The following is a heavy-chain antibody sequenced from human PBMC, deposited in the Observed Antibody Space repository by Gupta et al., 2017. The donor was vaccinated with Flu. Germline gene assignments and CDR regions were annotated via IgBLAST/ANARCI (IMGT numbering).Heavy chain of an antibody. CDR1: GFTFSSYW. Sequence: EVQLVESWGCVIQPGGSLRLSCAASGFTFSSYWMHWVRQVPGNAPGWISRITSDGSATMDAHAVKGRFTISRDSVLTNLELHTKSPRDDDTAMYYCARVVGEEVTTQSRETCDVWGQGTMVSVSS. CDR2: ITSDGSAT. J-gene: IGHJ3*01. V-gene: IGHV3-74*03. D-gene: IGHD4-11*01. CDR3: ARVVGEEVTTQSRETCDV.